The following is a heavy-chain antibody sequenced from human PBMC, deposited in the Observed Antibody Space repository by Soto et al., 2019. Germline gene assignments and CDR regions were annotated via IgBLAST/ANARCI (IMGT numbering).Heavy chain of an antibody. CDR1: GYTFTSFA. V-gene: IGHV1-3*01. Sequence: VKVSCKASGYTFTSFAINWVRQAPGQRLEWVGWINAGNGATTYSQKFQGRVTITRDTSANTASMELHSLRPEDTAVFYCARFCSSSLCYAAFDYWGQGTLVTVSS. CDR2: INAGNGAT. D-gene: IGHD2-2*01. CDR3: ARFCSSSLCYAAFDY. J-gene: IGHJ4*02.